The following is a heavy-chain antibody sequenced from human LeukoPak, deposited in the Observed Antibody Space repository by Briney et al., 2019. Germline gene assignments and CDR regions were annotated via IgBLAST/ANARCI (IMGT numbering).Heavy chain of an antibody. Sequence: PSETLSLTCTVSGGSISSYYWSWIRQPPGKGLGWIGYIYYSGSTNYNPSLKSRVTISVDTSKNQFSLKLSSVTAADTAVYYCARALVTGTYASFDYWGQGTLVTVSS. D-gene: IGHD1-20*01. CDR2: IYYSGST. V-gene: IGHV4-59*01. CDR3: ARALVTGTYASFDY. CDR1: GGSISSYY. J-gene: IGHJ4*02.